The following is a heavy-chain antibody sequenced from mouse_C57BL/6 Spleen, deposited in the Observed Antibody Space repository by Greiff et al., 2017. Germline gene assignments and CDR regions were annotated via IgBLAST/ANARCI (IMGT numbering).Heavy chain of an antibody. D-gene: IGHD2-3*01. CDR3: TRSGYYFY. V-gene: IGHV1-15*01. CDR2: IDPETGGT. Sequence: VHLVESGAELVRPGASVTLSCKASGYTFTDYEMHWVKQTPVHGLEWIGAIDPETGGTAYNQKFKGKAILTADKSSSTAYMELRSLTSEDSAVYYCTRSGYYFYWGQGTTLTVSS. J-gene: IGHJ2*01. CDR1: GYTFTDYE.